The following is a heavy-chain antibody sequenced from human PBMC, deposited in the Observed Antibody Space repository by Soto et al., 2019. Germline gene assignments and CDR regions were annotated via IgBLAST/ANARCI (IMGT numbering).Heavy chain of an antibody. CDR3: AKGVPGIAGAGTGYFQH. CDR2: ISGSGDST. CDR1: GFTFSSYA. Sequence: EVQLLESGGGLVQPGGSLRLSCAASGFTFSSYAMSWVRQAPGKGLEWVSGISGSGDSTYYADSVKGRFTISRDNSKNXXYLQMHSLRDEDTAVDYCAKGVPGIAGAGTGYFQHWGQGDLVTVSS. D-gene: IGHD6-19*01. V-gene: IGHV3-23*01. J-gene: IGHJ1*01.